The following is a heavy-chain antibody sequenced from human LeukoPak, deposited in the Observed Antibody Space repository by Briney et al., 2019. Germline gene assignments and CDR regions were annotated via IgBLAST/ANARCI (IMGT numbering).Heavy chain of an antibody. Sequence: GGSLRLSCAASGFTFSSYWMHWVRQAPGKGLVWVSRINSDGSSTSYADSVKGRFTISRDNAKNTLYLQMNSLRAEDTAVYYCARSGRGYEDAFDIWGQGTMVTVSS. CDR1: GFTFSSYW. D-gene: IGHD5-12*01. V-gene: IGHV3-74*01. CDR3: ARSGRGYEDAFDI. J-gene: IGHJ3*02. CDR2: INSDGSST.